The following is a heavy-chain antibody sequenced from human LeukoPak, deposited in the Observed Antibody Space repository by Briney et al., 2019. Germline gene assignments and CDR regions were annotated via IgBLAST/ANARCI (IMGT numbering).Heavy chain of an antibody. CDR3: ATPETAYDAFDI. Sequence: ASVKVSCKVSGYTLTELSMHWVRQAPGKGLEWMGGFDPEDGETIYAQKFQGRVTMTRDTSTSTAYMELSSLRSEDTAVYYCATPETAYDAFDIWGQGTMVTVSS. CDR1: GYTLTELS. D-gene: IGHD2-21*02. V-gene: IGHV1-24*01. CDR2: FDPEDGET. J-gene: IGHJ3*02.